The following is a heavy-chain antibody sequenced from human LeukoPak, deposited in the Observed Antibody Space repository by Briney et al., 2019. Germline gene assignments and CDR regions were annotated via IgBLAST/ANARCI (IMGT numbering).Heavy chain of an antibody. J-gene: IGHJ4*02. CDR3: AGLHDYSNYAGDY. Sequence: PGGSLRLSCAASGFTFSSYSMNWVRQAPGKGLEWVSSISSSSSYIYYADSVKGRFTISRDNAKNSLYLQMNSLRAEDTAVYYCAGLHDYSNYAGDYWGQGTLVTVSS. V-gene: IGHV3-21*01. CDR2: ISSSSSYI. CDR1: GFTFSSYS. D-gene: IGHD4-11*01.